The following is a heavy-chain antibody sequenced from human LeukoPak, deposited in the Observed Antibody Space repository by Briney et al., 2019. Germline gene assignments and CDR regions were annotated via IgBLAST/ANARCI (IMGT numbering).Heavy chain of an antibody. V-gene: IGHV1-2*06. Sequence: ASVKVSCKASGYTFTGYHMHWVRQAPGQGLEWMGRINPNSGDTNYAQKFQGRVTMTRDTSISTAYMELSRLRSDDTAVYYCARDPDTAMPYFDYWGQGTLVTVSS. J-gene: IGHJ4*02. CDR2: INPNSGDT. CDR1: GYTFTGYH. CDR3: ARDPDTAMPYFDY. D-gene: IGHD5-18*01.